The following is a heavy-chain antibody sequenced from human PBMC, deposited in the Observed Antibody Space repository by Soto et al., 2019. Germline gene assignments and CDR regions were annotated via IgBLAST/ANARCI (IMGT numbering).Heavy chain of an antibody. V-gene: IGHV4-59*01. Sequence: SETLSLTCTVSGGSISSYYWSWIRQPPGKGLEWIGYIYYSGSTNYNPSLKSRVTISVDTSKNQFSLKLSSVTAADTAVYYCARDFWLSCSNLEDYYYYCMDVWGQGTTVTVSS. CDR1: GGSISSYY. CDR3: ARDFWLSCSNLEDYYYYCMDV. D-gene: IGHD2-15*01. CDR2: IYYSGST. J-gene: IGHJ6*02.